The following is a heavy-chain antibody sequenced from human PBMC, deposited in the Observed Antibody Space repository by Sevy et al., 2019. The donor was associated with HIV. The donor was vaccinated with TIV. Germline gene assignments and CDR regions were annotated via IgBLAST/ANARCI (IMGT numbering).Heavy chain of an antibody. CDR2: IRSRVNSHAT. J-gene: IGHJ4*02. CDR3: TASMKTDVLRYFDWLEEPPFDH. V-gene: IGHV3-73*01. D-gene: IGHD3-9*01. Sequence: GGSLRLSCAASGFTFSGSAMHRVRQASGKGLEWVGRIRSRVNSHATAYAASVKGRFTISRDDSENTAFLQMSSLKTEDTAVYYCTASMKTDVLRYFDWLEEPPFDHWGQGTLVTVSS. CDR1: GFTFSGSA.